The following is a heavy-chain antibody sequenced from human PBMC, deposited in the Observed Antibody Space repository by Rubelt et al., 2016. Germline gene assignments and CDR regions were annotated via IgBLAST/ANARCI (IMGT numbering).Heavy chain of an antibody. J-gene: IGHJ4*02. CDR3: ARQWPGAEAAFDY. V-gene: IGHV4-39*01. Sequence: QLQLQESGPGLVKPSETLSLTCTVSGGSISSSSYYWGCIRQPPGKGLGWIGSVYYSGSTYYKPSLTSRVTISVDTSENLFYVKLSSVTAADTAVYYCARQWPGAEAAFDYWGQGTLVTVSS. D-gene: IGHD6-13*01. CDR1: GGSISSSSYY. CDR2: VYYSGST.